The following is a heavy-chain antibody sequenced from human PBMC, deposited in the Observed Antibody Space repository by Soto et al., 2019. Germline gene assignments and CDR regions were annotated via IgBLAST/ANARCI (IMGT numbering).Heavy chain of an antibody. CDR2: INRDGSKK. D-gene: IGHD6-13*01. CDR3: ARDVSPGSSSLYLDAFDI. V-gene: IGHV3-7*05. J-gene: IGHJ3*02. CDR1: GFTLSAYW. Sequence: EVQLEESGGDLVQPWGSLRLSCAASGFTLSAYWMTWVRQAPGKGPEWVANINRDGSKKSYLDSVRGRFTISRDNVGNSLYLQMDSLRADDTALYYCARDVSPGSSSLYLDAFDIWGQGTMVTVSS.